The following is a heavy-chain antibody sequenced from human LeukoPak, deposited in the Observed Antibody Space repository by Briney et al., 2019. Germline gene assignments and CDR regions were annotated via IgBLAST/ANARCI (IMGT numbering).Heavy chain of an antibody. CDR1: GFTFSSYG. CDR3: ARDRYCSGGSCYPRWFDP. Sequence: GGSLRLSCAASGFTFSSYGMHWVRQAPGEGLEWVAVIWYDGSNKYYADSVKGRSTISRDNSKNTLYLQMNSLRAEDTAVYYCARDRYCSGGSCYPRWFDPWGQGTLVTVSS. V-gene: IGHV3-33*01. J-gene: IGHJ5*02. CDR2: IWYDGSNK. D-gene: IGHD2-15*01.